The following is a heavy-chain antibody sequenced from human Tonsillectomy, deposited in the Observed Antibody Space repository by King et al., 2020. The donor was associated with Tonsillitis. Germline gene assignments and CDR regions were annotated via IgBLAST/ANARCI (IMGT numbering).Heavy chain of an antibody. D-gene: IGHD7-27*01. Sequence: VQLVESGGGVVQPGRSLRLSCAASGFSFSTFGMHWVRQAPGKGLEWVALISYEGSTKYYGDSVKGRFTISRYNFKNTLYLEMTSLKAEDTAVYYCAKDLTGGDNSYYYMDVWGKGTTVTVSS. CDR3: AKDLTGGDNSYYYMDV. V-gene: IGHV3-30*18. CDR1: GFSFSTFG. CDR2: ISYEGSTK. J-gene: IGHJ6*03.